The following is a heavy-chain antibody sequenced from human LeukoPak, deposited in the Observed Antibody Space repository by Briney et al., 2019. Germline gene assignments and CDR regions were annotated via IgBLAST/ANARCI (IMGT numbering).Heavy chain of an antibody. J-gene: IGHJ4*02. D-gene: IGHD3-22*01. CDR1: GFTFSTYA. CDR3: ASQSGSGHYEDY. V-gene: IGHV3-23*01. Sequence: GGSLRLSCVASGFTFSTYAMNWVRQAPGKGLEWVSAISGSGGTTYYADSVKGRFTISRDNSKNTLYLQMNSLRAEDTAVYYCASQSGSGHYEDYWGQGTLVTVSS. CDR2: ISGSGGTT.